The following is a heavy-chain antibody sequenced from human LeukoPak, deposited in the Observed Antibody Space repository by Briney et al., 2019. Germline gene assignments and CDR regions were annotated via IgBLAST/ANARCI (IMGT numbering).Heavy chain of an antibody. J-gene: IGHJ6*02. CDR1: GFTLSSYA. D-gene: IGHD6-19*01. Sequence: GGSLTLSCAASGFTLSSYAMHWVRQAPGKGLEYLSAISSNGRRTYYANSVNGRFTISRDNAKNTLYLQMGSLRAEDMAVYYCARSFSSIAVAMDVWGQGTTVTVSS. V-gene: IGHV3-64*01. CDR2: ISSNGRRT. CDR3: ARSFSSIAVAMDV.